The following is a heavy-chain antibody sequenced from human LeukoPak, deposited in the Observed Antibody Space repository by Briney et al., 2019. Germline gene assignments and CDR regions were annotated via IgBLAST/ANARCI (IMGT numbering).Heavy chain of an antibody. J-gene: IGHJ4*02. CDR1: GGSISSYY. Sequence: SETLSLTCTVSGGSISSYYWSWIRQPPGKGLEWIGYIYYSGSTNYNPSLKSRVTISVDTSKNQFSLKLSSVTAADTAVYYCARALGYCSSTSCYNLDYWGQGTLVTVSS. CDR3: ARALGYCSSTSCYNLDY. D-gene: IGHD2-2*02. V-gene: IGHV4-59*01. CDR2: IYYSGST.